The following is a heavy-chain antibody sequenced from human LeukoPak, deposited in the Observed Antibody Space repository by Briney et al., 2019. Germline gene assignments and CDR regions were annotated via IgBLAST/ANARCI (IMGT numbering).Heavy chain of an antibody. J-gene: IGHJ4*02. CDR1: GGSISSYY. CDR2: IYTSGST. D-gene: IGHD2-2*01. CDR3: AREYCSSTSCYEMYDY. Sequence: SETLSLTCTVSGGSISSYYWSWIRQPAGKGLEWIGRIYTSGSTNYNPSLKSRVTMSVDTSKNQFSLKLSSVTAADTAVYYCAREYCSSTSCYEMYDYWVQGTLVTVSS. V-gene: IGHV4-4*07.